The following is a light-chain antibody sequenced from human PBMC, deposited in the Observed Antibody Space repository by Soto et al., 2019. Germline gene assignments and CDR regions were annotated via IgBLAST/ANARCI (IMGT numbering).Light chain of an antibody. J-gene: IGKJ2*01. CDR1: QSVSSSY. V-gene: IGKV3-20*01. Sequence: EIVLTQSPGPLSLSPGERATLSCRASQSVSSSYLAWYQQKPGQAPRLLLYGASSRATGIPDRFSGSGSGTDFTLPISRLEPEDFAVYYCQQYGSSPPYTFGQGTKLEIK. CDR2: GAS. CDR3: QQYGSSPPYT.